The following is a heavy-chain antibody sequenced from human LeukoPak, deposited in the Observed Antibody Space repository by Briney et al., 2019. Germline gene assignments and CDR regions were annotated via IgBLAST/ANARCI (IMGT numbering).Heavy chain of an antibody. CDR1: GGSISSYY. J-gene: IGHJ4*02. CDR2: VYYSGST. Sequence: KPSETLSLTCTVSGGSISSYYWSWIRQPPGKGLEWIGYVYYSGSTNYNPSLKSRVTISVDTSKNQFSLKLSSVTAADTAVYYCARRGTRGRSFDYWGQGTLVTVFS. CDR3: ARRGTRGRSFDY. V-gene: IGHV4-59*08. D-gene: IGHD1-1*01.